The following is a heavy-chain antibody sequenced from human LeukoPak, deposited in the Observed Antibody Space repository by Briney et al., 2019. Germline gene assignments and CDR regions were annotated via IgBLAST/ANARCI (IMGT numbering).Heavy chain of an antibody. CDR3: ARHFRIFGIPDYYGMDV. J-gene: IGHJ6*02. Sequence: ASVKVSCKGSGYTFTGYYMHWGRQAPGHGLEWVGGINPISGGTHYVQKFQGRVTMTRDTSISTAYMELSRLRSDDTAVYYCARHFRIFGIPDYYGMDVWGQGTTVTVSS. D-gene: IGHD3-3*01. V-gene: IGHV1-2*02. CDR2: INPISGGT. CDR1: GYTFTGYY.